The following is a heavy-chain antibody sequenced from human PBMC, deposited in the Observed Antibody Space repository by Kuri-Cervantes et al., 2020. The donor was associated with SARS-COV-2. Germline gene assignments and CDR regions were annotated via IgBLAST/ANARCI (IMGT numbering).Heavy chain of an antibody. Sequence: GSLRLSCSVSGVGIDSNNYYWVWIRQPPGKGLEWIGGIYYGGSTYHNPSLRSRVTLSADTPKNQFSLKLSSVTAADTAVYYRARGGVDTAMGADYWGQGPLVTVSS. D-gene: IGHD5-18*01. CDR2: IYYGGST. CDR3: ARGGVDTAMGADY. CDR1: GVGIDSNNYY. V-gene: IGHV4-39*01. J-gene: IGHJ4*02.